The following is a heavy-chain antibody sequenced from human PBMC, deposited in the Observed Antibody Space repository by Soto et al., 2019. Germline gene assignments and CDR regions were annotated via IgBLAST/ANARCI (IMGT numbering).Heavy chain of an antibody. CDR2: IWYDGSNK. V-gene: IGHV3-33*01. CDR1: GFTFSSYG. Sequence: PGGSLRLSCAASGFTFSSYGMHWVRQAPGKGLDWVALIWYDGSNKYYADSVKGRFTISRDNSKNTLDLQMNSLRAEDTAVYYRARDSVYSVSYLDNWGQGTLVTVSS. CDR3: ARDSVYSVSYLDN. J-gene: IGHJ4*02. D-gene: IGHD1-26*01.